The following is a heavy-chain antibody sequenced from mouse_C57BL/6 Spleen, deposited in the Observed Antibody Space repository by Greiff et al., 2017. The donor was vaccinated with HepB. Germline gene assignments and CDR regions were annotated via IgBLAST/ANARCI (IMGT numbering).Heavy chain of an antibody. V-gene: IGHV3-6*01. Sequence: EVQLQESGPGLVKPSQSLSLTCSVTGYSITSGYYWNWIRQFPGNKLEWMGYISYDGSNNYNPSLKNRISITRDTSKNQFFLKLNSVTTEDTATYYCARDDSSGYLDYWGQGTTLTVSS. CDR3: ARDDSSGYLDY. CDR2: ISYDGSN. J-gene: IGHJ2*01. D-gene: IGHD3-2*02. CDR1: GYSITSGYY.